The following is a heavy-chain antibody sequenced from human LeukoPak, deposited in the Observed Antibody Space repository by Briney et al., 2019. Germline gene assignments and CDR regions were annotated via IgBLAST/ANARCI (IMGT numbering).Heavy chain of an antibody. CDR1: GFTFSSYG. CDR3: ARDSNYYDRDWFDP. CDR2: IWYDGSNK. Sequence: GGSLRLSCAASGFTFSSYGMHWVRQAPGQGLEWVAVIWYDGSNKYYADSVKGRFAISRDNSKNTLYLQMNSPRAEDTAVYYCARDSNYYDRDWFDPWGQGTLVTVPS. V-gene: IGHV3-33*01. J-gene: IGHJ5*02. D-gene: IGHD3-22*01.